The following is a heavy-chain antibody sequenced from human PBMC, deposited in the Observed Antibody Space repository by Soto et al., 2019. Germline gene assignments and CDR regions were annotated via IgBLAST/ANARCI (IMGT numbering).Heavy chain of an antibody. Sequence: SQSLSLTCGISGDSVSTNSATWEWIRQSPSRGLEWLGSTYYRSKWYNYYAVSVKGRITINPDTSNNQLSLQLNSVTPVDTAVYYCARLIGNSWLDSWGQGTLVTVSS. CDR3: ARLIGNSWLDS. V-gene: IGHV6-1*01. CDR2: TYYRSKWYN. CDR1: GDSVSTNSAT. D-gene: IGHD2-8*01. J-gene: IGHJ5*01.